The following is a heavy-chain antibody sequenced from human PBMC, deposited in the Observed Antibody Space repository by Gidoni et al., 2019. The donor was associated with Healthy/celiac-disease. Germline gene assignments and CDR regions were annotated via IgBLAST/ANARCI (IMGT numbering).Heavy chain of an antibody. V-gene: IGHV3-11*05. CDR3: ARGSRMVRGVIWFDP. J-gene: IGHJ5*02. CDR1: GFTFSDYY. Sequence: QVQLVESGGGLVKPGGSLRLSCAASGFTFSDYYMSWIRQAPGKGLEWVSYISSSSSYTNYADSVKGRFTISRDNAKNSLYLQMNSLRAEDTAVYYCARGSRMVRGVIWFDPWGQGTLVTVSS. CDR2: ISSSSSYT. D-gene: IGHD3-10*01.